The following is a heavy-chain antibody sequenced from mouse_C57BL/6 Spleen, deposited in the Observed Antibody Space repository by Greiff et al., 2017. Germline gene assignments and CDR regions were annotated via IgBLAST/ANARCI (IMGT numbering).Heavy chain of an antibody. J-gene: IGHJ4*01. CDR3: ARLTGTNAMDY. Sequence: QVQLQQPGAELVMPGASVKLSCKAPGYTFTSYWMHWVKQRPGQGLEWIGEIDPSDSYTNYNQKFKGKSTLTVDKSSSTAYMQLSSLTSEDSAVYYCARLTGTNAMDYWGQGTSVTVSS. CDR1: GYTFTSYW. CDR2: IDPSDSYT. D-gene: IGHD4-1*01. V-gene: IGHV1-69*01.